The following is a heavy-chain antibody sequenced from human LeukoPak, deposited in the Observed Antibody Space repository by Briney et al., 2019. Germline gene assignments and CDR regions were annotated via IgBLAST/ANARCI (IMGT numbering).Heavy chain of an antibody. CDR1: GVTFSDYY. CDR2: ISSSGSTI. D-gene: IGHD5-24*01. V-gene: IGHV3-11*04. J-gene: IGHJ3*02. CDR3: ARGRDGYNSGAFDI. Sequence: GGSLRLSCAASGVTFSDYYMSWIRQAPGKGQQGVSYISSSGSTIYYAESVKGRFTISRDSAKNSLYLQMNSLRAEDTAVYSCARGRDGYNSGAFDIWGQGTMVTVSS.